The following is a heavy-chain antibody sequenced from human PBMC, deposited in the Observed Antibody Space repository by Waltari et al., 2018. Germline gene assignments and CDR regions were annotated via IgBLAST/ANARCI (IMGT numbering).Heavy chain of an antibody. Sequence: QVQLVQSGAEVKKPGASVKVSCKASGYTFTSYYMHWVRQAPGQGLEWMGIINPRGGSTSDDQKFQGRVAMTRDTSTSTVYMELGSLRSEDTAVYYCARPLYYYDRSGFYFDYWGQGTLVTVSS. CDR1: GYTFTSYY. CDR2: INPRGGST. V-gene: IGHV1-46*01. CDR3: ARPLYYYDRSGFYFDY. D-gene: IGHD3-22*01. J-gene: IGHJ4*02.